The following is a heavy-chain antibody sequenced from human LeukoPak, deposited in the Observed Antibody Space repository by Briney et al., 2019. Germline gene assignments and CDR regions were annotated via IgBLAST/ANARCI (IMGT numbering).Heavy chain of an antibody. J-gene: IGHJ6*02. CDR1: GGSISSGDYY. Sequence: PSETLSLTCTVSGGSISSGDYYWNWIRRPPGKGLEWIGYIYYNENTNYSPSLKSRVTMSVDMSKNLFSLKVSSVTAADTAVYYCARGRSNYYGMDVWGQGTTVTVSS. V-gene: IGHV4-61*08. CDR3: ARGRSNYYGMDV. D-gene: IGHD1-26*01. CDR2: IYYNENT.